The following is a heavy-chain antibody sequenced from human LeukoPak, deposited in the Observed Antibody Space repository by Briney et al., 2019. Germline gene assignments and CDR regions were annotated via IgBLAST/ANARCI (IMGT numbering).Heavy chain of an antibody. CDR1: GFIVSSNY. V-gene: IGHV3-53*01. CDR3: ARDRSGWYDS. D-gene: IGHD3-3*01. J-gene: IGHJ5*01. Sequence: GGSLRLSCAASGFIVSSNYLSWVRQAPGKGLGWVSVIFSGGSTYYADSVKGRFTISRDISKNTLYLQMNSLRAEDTAVYYCARDRSGWYDSWGQGTLVTVS. CDR2: IFSGGST.